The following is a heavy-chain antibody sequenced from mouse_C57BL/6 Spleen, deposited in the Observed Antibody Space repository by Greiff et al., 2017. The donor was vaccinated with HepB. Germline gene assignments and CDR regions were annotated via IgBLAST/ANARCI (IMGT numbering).Heavy chain of an antibody. V-gene: IGHV5-4*01. Sequence: EVMLVESGGGLVKPGGSLKLSCAASGFTFSSYAMSWVRQTPEKRLEWVATISDGGSYTYYPDNVKGRFTISRDNAKNNLYLQMSHLKSEDTAMYYCARDSRLRSFAYWGQGTLVTVSA. CDR3: ARDSRLRSFAY. CDR2: ISDGGSYT. CDR1: GFTFSSYA. J-gene: IGHJ3*01. D-gene: IGHD1-1*01.